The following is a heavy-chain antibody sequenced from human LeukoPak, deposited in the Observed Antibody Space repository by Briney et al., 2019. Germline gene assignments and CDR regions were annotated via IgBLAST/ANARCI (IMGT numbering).Heavy chain of an antibody. CDR2: IVSGSSK. CDR1: GFSFSSYS. J-gene: IGHJ3*02. V-gene: IGHV3-48*02. CDR3: ARDERYAFGI. D-gene: IGHD5-24*01. Sequence: GGSLRLFCAAAGFSFSSYSMRWVRLPGRGWLEWVSFIVSGSSKNYPTSLKGRFTISRDNAKNSLYLQMTNLRDEDTAVYYCARDERYAFGIWGQGTMVTVSS.